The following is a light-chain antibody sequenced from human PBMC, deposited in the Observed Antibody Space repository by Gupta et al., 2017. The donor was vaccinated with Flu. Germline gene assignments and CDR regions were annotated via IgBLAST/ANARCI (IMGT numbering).Light chain of an antibody. CDR3: QQYFITPYT. J-gene: IGKJ2*01. Sequence: DIVMTQSPDSLAVSLGERATIHCKSSQTILYKSNNQNYLAWYQQKPGQPPKLLLYWASTRDSGVPDRCSGSGSGTDFTLTLSGLQAEDVAIYYGQQYFITPYTFGQGTKPEL. CDR2: WAS. CDR1: QTILYKSNNQNY. V-gene: IGKV4-1*01.